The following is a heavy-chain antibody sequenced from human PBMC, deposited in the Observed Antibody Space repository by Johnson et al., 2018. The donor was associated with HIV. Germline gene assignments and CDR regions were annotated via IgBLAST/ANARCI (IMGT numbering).Heavy chain of an antibody. CDR1: GFTFSTYG. D-gene: IGHD3/OR15-3a*01. Sequence: VQLVESGGGLVQPGGSLRMSCVASGFTFSTYGMTWVRQAPGKGLEWVSAISGTGGTTYYADSVRGRFSTSRDKSKDTLYLQMISLRAEDTAIYYCARVGLSARGLGPLDIWGQGTMVTVSS. V-gene: IGHV3-23*04. J-gene: IGHJ3*02. CDR3: ARVGLSARGLGPLDI. CDR2: ISGTGGTT.